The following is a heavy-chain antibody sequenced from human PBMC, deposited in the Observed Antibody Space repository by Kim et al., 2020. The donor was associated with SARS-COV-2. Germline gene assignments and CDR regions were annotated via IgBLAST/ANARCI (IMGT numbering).Heavy chain of an antibody. CDR2: INHSRST. Sequence: SETLSLTCGLYGGSFSGYYWSWIRQPPGKGLEWIAEINHSRSTSKNPSLKSRVTISIDTSKNHFSLELTSVTAADTAVYYCARSLRFGDWGWFDPWGQGTLVTVSS. J-gene: IGHJ5*02. CDR3: ARSLRFGDWGWFDP. V-gene: IGHV4-34*01. CDR1: GGSFSGYY. D-gene: IGHD3-10*01.